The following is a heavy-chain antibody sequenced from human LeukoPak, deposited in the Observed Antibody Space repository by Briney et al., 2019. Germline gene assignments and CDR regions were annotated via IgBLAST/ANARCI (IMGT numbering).Heavy chain of an antibody. J-gene: IGHJ3*02. D-gene: IGHD3-22*01. V-gene: IGHV4-31*03. CDR3: ARGSLTYYDSSGYYYRAFDI. Sequence: SETLSLTCTVSGGSISSGGYYWSWIRQHPGKGLEWIGYIYYSGSTYYNPSLKSRVTISVDTSKNQFSLKLSSVTAADTAVYYCARGSLTYYDSSGYYYRAFDIWVQGTMVTVSS. CDR1: GGSISSGGYY. CDR2: IYYSGST.